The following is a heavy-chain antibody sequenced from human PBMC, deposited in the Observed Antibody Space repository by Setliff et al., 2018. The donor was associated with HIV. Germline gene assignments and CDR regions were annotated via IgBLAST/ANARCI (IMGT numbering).Heavy chain of an antibody. CDR1: GFTFGDYA. J-gene: IGHJ4*02. CDR2: ITGSGRTT. Sequence: GGSLRLSCTASGFTFGDYAMSWVRQAPGKGLEWVSAITGSGRTTYYADSAKGRFTISRDNSKNTLSLQMNSLRAEDTAVYYCAKDYVENDYWGQGTLVTVSS. D-gene: IGHD3-16*01. V-gene: IGHV3-23*01. CDR3: AKDYVENDY.